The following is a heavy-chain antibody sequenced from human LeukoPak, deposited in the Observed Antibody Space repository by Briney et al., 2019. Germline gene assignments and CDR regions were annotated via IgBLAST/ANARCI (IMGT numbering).Heavy chain of an antibody. Sequence: ASVKVSCKASVYTFTRDLMYCVPEAPGQGLEWMGIINPSGGSTNYAQKFQGRVTMSRVVSTTTVYMDLSSLRSDDTAVYYCAREALTIFALVRTQTTKSPHRFDPWGQGTLVTVSS. D-gene: IGHD3-3*01. J-gene: IGHJ5*02. CDR3: AREALTIFALVRTQTTKSPHRFDP. V-gene: IGHV1-46*01. CDR1: VYTFTRDL. CDR2: INPSGGST.